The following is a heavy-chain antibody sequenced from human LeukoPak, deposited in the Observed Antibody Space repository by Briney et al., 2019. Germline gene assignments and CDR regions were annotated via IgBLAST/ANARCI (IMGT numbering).Heavy chain of an antibody. CDR2: IYYSGST. D-gene: IGHD2-15*01. CDR3: GRKYCSGGNCYSRMNYFDY. V-gene: IGHV4-34*01. Sequence: SETLSLTCAVFGGSFSGYFWSWIRQPPGKGLEWIVSIYYSGSTYYNPSLKSRVTISLETSKNQFFLKLSSVTAADTAVYYCGRKYCSGGNCYSRMNYFDYWGQGTLVTVSS. J-gene: IGHJ4*02. CDR1: GGSFSGYF.